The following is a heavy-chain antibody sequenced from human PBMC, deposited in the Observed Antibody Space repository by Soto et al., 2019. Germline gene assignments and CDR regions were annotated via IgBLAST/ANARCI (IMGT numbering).Heavy chain of an antibody. V-gene: IGHV3-7*04. CDR1: GFTFSSYW. D-gene: IGHD3-10*01. J-gene: IGHJ4*02. Sequence: GGSLRLSCAASGFTFSSYWMSWVRQAPGKGPEWVANIKQDGSEKYYVDSVKGRLTISRDNAKNSLYLQMNSLRVEDTAVYYCARARRYYGSGNYAFDYWGQGTLVTVSS. CDR2: IKQDGSEK. CDR3: ARARRYYGSGNYAFDY.